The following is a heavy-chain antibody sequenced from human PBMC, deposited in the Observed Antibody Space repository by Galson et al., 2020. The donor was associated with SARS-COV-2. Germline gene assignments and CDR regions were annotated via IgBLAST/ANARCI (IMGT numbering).Heavy chain of an antibody. J-gene: IGHJ3*01. Sequence: SETLSLTCAVSGGSISNGGYYWSWLRPPPGKGLESIGYIYHSGSAYYNPSLKSRLTMSVDTSKNQFSLELSSVTAADTAVYFCARRGSAYDAFDFWGQGTMVTVSS. CDR2: IYHSGSA. D-gene: IGHD6-19*01. CDR1: GGSISNGGYY. V-gene: IGHV4-30-4*07. CDR3: ARRGSAYDAFDF.